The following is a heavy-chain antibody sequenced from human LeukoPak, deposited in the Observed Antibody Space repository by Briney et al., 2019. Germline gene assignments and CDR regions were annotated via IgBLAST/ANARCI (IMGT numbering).Heavy chain of an antibody. CDR3: ARDRATGQYYYYYGMDV. D-gene: IGHD2-15*01. J-gene: IGHJ6*02. CDR2: INPNSGGT. V-gene: IGHV1-2*06. CDR1: GYTFTGYY. Sequence: ASVKVSCKASGYTFTGYYMHWVRQAPGQGLGWMGRINPNSGGTNYAQKFQGRVTMTRDTSISTAYMELSRLRSDDTAVYYCARDRATGQYYYYYGMDVWGQGTTVTVSS.